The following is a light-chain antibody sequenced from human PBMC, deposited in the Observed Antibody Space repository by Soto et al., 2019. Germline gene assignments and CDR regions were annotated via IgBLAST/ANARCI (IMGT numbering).Light chain of an antibody. J-gene: IGKJ1*01. CDR1: QSVSRN. CDR3: QQYNNWPRT. CDR2: GAS. V-gene: IGKV3-15*01. Sequence: EIGITQSPATLSVSPWERATLSCRASQSVSRNLAWYQQKPGQAPRLLIYGASTRATGIPARFSGSGSGTEFTLTISSLQPEDFAAYYCQQYNNWPRTFGEGTKVDVK.